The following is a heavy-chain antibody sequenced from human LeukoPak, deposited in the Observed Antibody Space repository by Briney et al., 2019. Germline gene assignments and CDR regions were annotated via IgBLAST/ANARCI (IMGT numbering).Heavy chain of an antibody. J-gene: IGHJ4*02. CDR3: ARDLPVDTAMVVYFDY. Sequence: PGGSLRLSCAASGFTFSSYAMGWVRQAPGKGLEWVSYISSSSTIYYADSVKGRFTISRDNAKNSLYLQMNSLRAEDTAVYYCARDLPVDTAMVVYFDYWGQGTLVTVSS. V-gene: IGHV3-48*01. D-gene: IGHD5-18*01. CDR2: ISSSSTI. CDR1: GFTFSSYA.